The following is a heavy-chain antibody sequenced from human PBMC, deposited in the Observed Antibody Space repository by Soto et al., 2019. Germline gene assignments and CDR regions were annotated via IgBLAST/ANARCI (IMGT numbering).Heavy chain of an antibody. CDR2: ISPYNGNT. J-gene: IGHJ6*02. D-gene: IGHD2-15*01. CDR1: GYTFTSYG. V-gene: IGHV1-18*01. CDR3: ARVLSHKALTVRIYGLDV. Sequence: QVQLVQSGAEVKKPGASVKVSGKASGYTFTSYGFSWVRQAPGQGLDWMGWISPYNGNTNYVQKFQGRVTMTTDTSTSTAYMELRSLRSDDTAVYYCARVLSHKALTVRIYGLDVWGQGTTVTVSS.